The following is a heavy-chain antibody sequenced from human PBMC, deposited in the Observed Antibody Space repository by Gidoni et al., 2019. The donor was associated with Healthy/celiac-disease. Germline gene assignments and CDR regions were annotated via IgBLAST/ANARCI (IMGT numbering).Heavy chain of an antibody. V-gene: IGHV2-5*01. CDR1: GLPLSTSGVR. CDR3: AHKDAAAGEGDWFDP. Sequence: QITLKESGPTLVNPTQTLTLTCTFSGLPLSTSGVRVGWIRQPLGKALAWLALIYWNDDKRYSQTLKSRLTITKVTSKTQVVLTMTNMDPVDTATYYCAHKDAAAGEGDWFDPWGQGTLVTVSS. J-gene: IGHJ5*02. D-gene: IGHD6-13*01. CDR2: IYWNDDK.